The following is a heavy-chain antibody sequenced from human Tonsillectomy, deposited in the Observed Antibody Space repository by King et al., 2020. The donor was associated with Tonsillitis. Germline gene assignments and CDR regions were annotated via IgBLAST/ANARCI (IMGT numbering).Heavy chain of an antibody. CDR1: GYTFTDHW. D-gene: IGHD2-21*01. CDR2: SYPADSDI. CDR3: ARPPSYCGANGCFAQLHFDH. Sequence: QLVQSGAEVKKPGESLKISCKVSGYTFTDHWIGWVRQMPGKGLEWMGISYPADSDIRYSPSFQGQVTISVDKSTTTAYLQWSSLKTSDTAMYYCARPPSYCGANGCFAQLHFDHWGQGTLVTVSS. J-gene: IGHJ4*02. V-gene: IGHV5-51*01.